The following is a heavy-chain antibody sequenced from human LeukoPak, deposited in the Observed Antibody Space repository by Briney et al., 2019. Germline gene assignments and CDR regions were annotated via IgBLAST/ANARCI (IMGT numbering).Heavy chain of an antibody. Sequence: PGGSLRLSCTVPGFTVSSNSMSWVRQAPGKGLEWVSFIYSDNTHYSDSVKGRFPISRDNSKNTLYLQMNSLRAEDTAVYYCARRAGAYSHPYDYWGQGTLVTVSS. J-gene: IGHJ4*02. D-gene: IGHD4/OR15-4a*01. CDR2: IYSDNT. CDR3: ARRAGAYSHPYDY. V-gene: IGHV3-53*01. CDR1: GFTVSSNS.